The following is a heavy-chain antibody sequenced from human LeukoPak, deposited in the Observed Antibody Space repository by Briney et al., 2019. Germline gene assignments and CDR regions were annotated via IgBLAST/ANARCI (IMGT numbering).Heavy chain of an antibody. V-gene: IGHV3-23*01. CDR1: GFTFSSYT. D-gene: IGHD1-26*01. J-gene: IGHJ4*02. Sequence: GGSLRLSCAASGFTFSSYTMSWVRQAPGKGLEWVSTINSGEGAYYVDSVKGRFTISRDNSKNTIYLHMNSLRADDTAPYYCAKHTHSGSYYFFDYWGQGTPVTVSS. CDR3: AKHTHSGSYYFFDY. CDR2: INSGEGA.